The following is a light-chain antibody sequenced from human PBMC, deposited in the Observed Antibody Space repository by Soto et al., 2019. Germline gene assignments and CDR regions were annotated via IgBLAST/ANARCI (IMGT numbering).Light chain of an antibody. Sequence: ETVLTQSPGTLSLSPGERATLSCRASQSVNSNYLAWYRRKPGQAPSLLIYGASTRATGIPGRFSGSGSGTDLTLTITRLEPEDFAVYYCQQYGISPPTFGQGTKVEIK. CDR2: GAS. CDR3: QQYGISPPT. V-gene: IGKV3-20*01. J-gene: IGKJ1*01. CDR1: QSVNSNY.